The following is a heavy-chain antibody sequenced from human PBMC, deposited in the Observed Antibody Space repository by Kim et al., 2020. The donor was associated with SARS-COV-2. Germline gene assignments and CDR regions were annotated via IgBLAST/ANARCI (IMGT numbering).Heavy chain of an antibody. D-gene: IGHD1-1*01. V-gene: IGHV3-23*01. Sequence: GGSLRLSCAASGFTFGIYAMSWVRQAPGKGPEWVSIISGNGINIYYSDSVKGRFTISRDNSKNTVYLQVNSLRVEDTAVYYCAKGRYTWNDAGQVGPAIQYYYGMDVWGQGTTVTVSS. CDR2: ISGNGINI. J-gene: IGHJ6*02. CDR1: GFTFGIYA. CDR3: AKGRYTWNDAGQVGPAIQYYYGMDV.